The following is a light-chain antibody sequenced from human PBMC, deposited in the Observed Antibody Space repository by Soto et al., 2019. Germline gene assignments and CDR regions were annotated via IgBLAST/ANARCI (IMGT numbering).Light chain of an antibody. Sequence: DIQMTQSPSSLSASVGDRVTITCRASQAISNYLTWFQQKPGKAPKSLIYDASRLQSGVPSKFSGSGSGTDFTLTISSLQPEDFATYYCQQYKTYPFTFGPGTKVDIK. V-gene: IGKV1-16*02. CDR2: DAS. CDR1: QAISNY. J-gene: IGKJ3*01. CDR3: QQYKTYPFT.